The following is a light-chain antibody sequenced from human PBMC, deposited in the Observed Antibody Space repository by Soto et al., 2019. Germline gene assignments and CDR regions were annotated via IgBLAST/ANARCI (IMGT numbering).Light chain of an antibody. V-gene: IGKV2-28*01. CDR3: MQALGPPG. Sequence: DIVMTQSPLSLPVTPGEPASISCRSSQSLLHSHGYKLDWYLQKPGQSPHLLIYLGSHRASGVPDRFSGSGSGTDFTLKISRVEAEDVGVYYCMQALGPPGFGEGTKVEIK. CDR1: QSLLHSHGYK. J-gene: IGKJ4*01. CDR2: LGS.